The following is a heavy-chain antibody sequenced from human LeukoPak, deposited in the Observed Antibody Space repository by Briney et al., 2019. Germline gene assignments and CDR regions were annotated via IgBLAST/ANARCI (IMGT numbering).Heavy chain of an antibody. CDR3: ARRRYYDSTGYLD. Sequence: SQTLSLTCTVSGGSISSGSYYWRWIRQPAGKGLEWIGRIYGSGSTNYNPSLKSRVTIPVDTSKNQFSLKLSSVTAADTAVYYCARRRYYDSTGYLDWGQGTLVTVSS. D-gene: IGHD3-22*01. CDR1: GGSISSGSYY. V-gene: IGHV4-61*02. J-gene: IGHJ1*01. CDR2: IYGSGST.